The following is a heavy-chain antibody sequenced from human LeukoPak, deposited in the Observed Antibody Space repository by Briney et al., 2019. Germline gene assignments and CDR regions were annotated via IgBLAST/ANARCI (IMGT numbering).Heavy chain of an antibody. CDR2: IWYDGSNK. J-gene: IGHJ4*02. CDR1: GFTFSSYG. V-gene: IGHV3-33*01. D-gene: IGHD6-19*01. Sequence: GGSLRLSCAASGFTFSSYGMHWVRQAPGKGLGWVAVIWYDGSNKYYADSVKGRFTISRDNSKNTLYLQMNSLRAEDTAVYYCAREARQWLAKYLDYWGQGTLVTVSS. CDR3: AREARQWLAKYLDY.